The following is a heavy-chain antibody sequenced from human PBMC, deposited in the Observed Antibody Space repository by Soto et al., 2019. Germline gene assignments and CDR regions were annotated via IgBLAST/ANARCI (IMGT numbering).Heavy chain of an antibody. CDR1: GYTFTSYA. CDR2: INAGNGNT. J-gene: IGHJ4*02. D-gene: IGHD2-2*02. V-gene: IGHV1-3*01. CDR3: ARARCSSTSCYIDY. Sequence: GASVKVSCKASGYTFTSYAMHWLRQAPGQRLEWMGWINAGNGNTKYSQKFQGRVTITRDTSASTAYMELSSLRSEDTAVYYCARARCSSTSCYIDYWGQGTLVTVSS.